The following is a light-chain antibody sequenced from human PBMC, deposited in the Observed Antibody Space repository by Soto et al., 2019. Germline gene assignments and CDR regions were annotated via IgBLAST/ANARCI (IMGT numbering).Light chain of an antibody. CDR1: QGIAPY. J-gene: IGKJ4*01. CDR3: QKYNSAPLT. V-gene: IGKV1-27*01. Sequence: DVQMTQSPSSLSAFVGDRVTITCRASQGIAPYLAWFQQKPGKVPKLLIYATSTLQSGVPSRFRGSGSGTYFTLTINSLKPVDVGTYYCQKYNSAPLTFGGGTKVEIK. CDR2: ATS.